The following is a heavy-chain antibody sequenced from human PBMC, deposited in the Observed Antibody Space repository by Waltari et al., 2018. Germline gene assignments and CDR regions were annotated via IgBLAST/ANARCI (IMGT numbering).Heavy chain of an antibody. D-gene: IGHD3-22*01. CDR3: ATNYDSSGYYYYYMDV. J-gene: IGHJ6*03. CDR1: GYSFTSYW. V-gene: IGHV5-51*03. Sequence: EVQLVQSGAEVKTPGESLKISCKGSGYSFTSYWIGWVRQMPGKGLEWMGIIYPGDSDTRYSPSFQGQVTISADKSISTAYLQWSSLKASDTAMYYCATNYDSSGYYYYYMDVWGKGTTVTVSS. CDR2: IYPGDSDT.